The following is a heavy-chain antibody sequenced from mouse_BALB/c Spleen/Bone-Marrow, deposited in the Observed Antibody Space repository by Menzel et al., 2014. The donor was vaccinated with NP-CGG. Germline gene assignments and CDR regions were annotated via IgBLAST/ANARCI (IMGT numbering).Heavy chain of an antibody. CDR2: IYPGDGDT. CDR3: ERGDPFDY. V-gene: IGHV1-87*01. CDR1: GYTFTSYW. Sequence: VQLQQSGAELARPGASVKLSCKASGYTFTSYWMQWVKQRPGQGLEWIGAIYPGDGDTRYTQKFKGKATLTADKSSSTAYMQRSSLASEDSAVYYSERGDPFDYWGQGTTLTVSS. J-gene: IGHJ2*01.